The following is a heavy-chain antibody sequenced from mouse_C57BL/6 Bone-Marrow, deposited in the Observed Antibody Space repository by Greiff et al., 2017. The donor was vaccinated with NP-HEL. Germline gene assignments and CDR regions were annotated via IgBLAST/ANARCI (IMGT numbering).Heavy chain of an antibody. CDR3: ARMDGNYEDWYFEV. CDR1: GYTFTSYW. CDR2: IDPSDSET. V-gene: IGHV1-52*01. Sequence: VQLQQPGAELVRPGSSVKLSCKASGYTFTSYWMHWVKQRPIQGLEWIGNIDPSDSETHYNQKFKDKATLTVDKSSSTAYMQLSSLTSEDSAVYYCARMDGNYEDWYFEVWGTGTTVTVSS. J-gene: IGHJ1*03. D-gene: IGHD2-1*01.